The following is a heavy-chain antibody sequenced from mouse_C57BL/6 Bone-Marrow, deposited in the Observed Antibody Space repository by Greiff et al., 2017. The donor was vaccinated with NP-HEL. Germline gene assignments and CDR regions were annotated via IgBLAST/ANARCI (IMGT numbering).Heavy chain of an antibody. CDR1: GYTFTGYW. V-gene: IGHV1-9*01. J-gene: IGHJ4*01. Sequence: QVQLQQSGAELMKPGASVKLSCKAPGYTFTGYWIEWVKQRPGHGLEWIGEILPGSGSTNYNEKFKGKATFTAATSSNTAFMQLSSLTTEDSAIYYCARFRPIYDGDYDAMDYWGQGTSVTVSS. D-gene: IGHD2-3*01. CDR3: ARFRPIYDGDYDAMDY. CDR2: ILPGSGST.